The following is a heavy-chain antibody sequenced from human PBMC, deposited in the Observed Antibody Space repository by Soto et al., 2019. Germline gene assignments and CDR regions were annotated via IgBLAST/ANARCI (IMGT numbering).Heavy chain of an antibody. Sequence: LGESLKIACEGCGYTFTNYWIGWRRQMPGKGPEWMGIIYPGDSDTKYNPSFQGQVTISADKSITTTYLQWSSLKASDTAIYYCAASIFYYGMDVWGQGTTVTVSS. CDR3: AASIFYYGMDV. V-gene: IGHV5-51*01. CDR1: GYTFTNYW. CDR2: IYPGDSDT. J-gene: IGHJ6*02.